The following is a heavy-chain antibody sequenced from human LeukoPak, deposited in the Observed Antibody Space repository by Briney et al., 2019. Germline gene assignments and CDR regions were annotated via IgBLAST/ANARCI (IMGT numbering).Heavy chain of an antibody. D-gene: IGHD6-13*01. CDR2: IYYSGST. CDR1: GGSISISSYY. J-gene: IGHJ4*02. CDR3: ARLEGIAAAGY. V-gene: IGHV4-39*01. Sequence: PSDTLSLTCTVSGGSISISSYYCGTIRKPPGKGREWIGSIYYSGSTYYNPSLKSRVTISVDTSKNQLSLKLSSVTAADTAVYYCARLEGIAAAGYWGQGTLVTVSS.